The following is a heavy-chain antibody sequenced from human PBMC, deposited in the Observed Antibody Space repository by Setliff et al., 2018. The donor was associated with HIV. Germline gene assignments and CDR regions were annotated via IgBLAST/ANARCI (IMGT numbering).Heavy chain of an antibody. V-gene: IGHV4-61*02. CDR3: ARDGTWEAFDY. J-gene: IGHJ4*02. CDR2: IYTSGST. Sequence: SETLSLTCTVSGGSISSGSYYWSWIRQPAGKGLEWIGRIYTSGSTNYNPSLKSRVTISVDTSKNQFSLKLSSVTAADTAVYYCARDGTWEAFDYWGQGTLVTVS. CDR1: GGSISSGSYY. D-gene: IGHD1-26*01.